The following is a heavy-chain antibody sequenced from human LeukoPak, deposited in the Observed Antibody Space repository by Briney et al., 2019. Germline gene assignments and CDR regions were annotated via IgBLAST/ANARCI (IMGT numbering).Heavy chain of an antibody. V-gene: IGHV3-30*02. Sequence: GGPLRLACVASGFTFSNYGMYWVRQAPGKGLERVAYIWYNGGRTYYTDSAKGRFTISRDNSKNTLYLEMNSLRAGDTAVYYCAKGDGGTRISYFDYWGQGTLVTVSS. J-gene: IGHJ4*02. CDR3: AKGDGGTRISYFDY. D-gene: IGHD2-2*01. CDR2: IWYNGGRT. CDR1: GFTFSNYG.